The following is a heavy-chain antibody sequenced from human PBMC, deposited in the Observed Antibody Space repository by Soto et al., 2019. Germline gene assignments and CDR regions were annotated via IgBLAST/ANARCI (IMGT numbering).Heavy chain of an antibody. CDR1: GGSISNSY. CDR2: IDTSGST. J-gene: IGHJ4*02. V-gene: IGHV4-4*07. Sequence: LSLTFTVSGGSISNSYCNWIRQPAGKGLEWIGRIDTSGSTNYNPSLKSRVTMSVDTSKQEFSLKLSSVTAADTALYYCARGGQDFLRGPLDYWGRGALVTVSS. CDR3: ARGGQDFLRGPLDY. D-gene: IGHD3-3*01.